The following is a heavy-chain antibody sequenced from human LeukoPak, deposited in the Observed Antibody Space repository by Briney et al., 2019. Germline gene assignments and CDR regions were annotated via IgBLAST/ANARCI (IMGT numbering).Heavy chain of an antibody. CDR3: ARRSGIAVAGAFDY. V-gene: IGHV4-39*07. D-gene: IGHD6-19*01. J-gene: IGHJ4*02. CDR1: GGSISSSSYY. CDR2: IYYSGST. Sequence: SETLSLTYTVSGGSISSSSYYWGWIRQPPGKGLEWIGSIYYSGSTYYNPSLKSRVTISVDTSKNQFSLKLSSVTAADTAVYYCARRSGIAVAGAFDYWGQGTLVTVSS.